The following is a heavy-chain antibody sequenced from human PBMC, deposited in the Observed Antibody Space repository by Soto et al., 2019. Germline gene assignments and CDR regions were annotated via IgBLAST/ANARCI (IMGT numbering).Heavy chain of an antibody. D-gene: IGHD2-8*01. CDR1: GFSLSSDGAA. CDR3: PRGYSRCSNSRDY. V-gene: IGHV2-5*02. Sequence: SGPTLVNPTQTLTLTCSFSGFSLSSDGAAVSWVRQPPGKALEWLALIYWDDDKRYSPSLKSRLTITKDTPNNQVVLKMYNRIPADTATSFWPRGYSRCSNSRDYRGKGSRVTVAS. J-gene: IGHJ4*02. CDR2: IYWDDDK.